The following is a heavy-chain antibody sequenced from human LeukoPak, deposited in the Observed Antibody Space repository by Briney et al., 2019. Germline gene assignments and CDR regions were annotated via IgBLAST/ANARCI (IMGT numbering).Heavy chain of an antibody. CDR1: GFSFGTYS. CDR2: INEGSTNI. CDR3: ARDKGGPDY. Sequence: GGSLRLSCAASGFSFGTYSMNWIRQAPGKGLEWISYINEGSTNIYYADSVKGRFTISRDNARNSLYMQMNSLRAEDTAVYYCARDKGGPDYWGQGTLVTVSS. V-gene: IGHV3-48*01. J-gene: IGHJ4*02. D-gene: IGHD2-15*01.